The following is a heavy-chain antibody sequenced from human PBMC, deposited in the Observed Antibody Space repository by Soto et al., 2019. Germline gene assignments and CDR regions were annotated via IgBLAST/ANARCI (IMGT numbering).Heavy chain of an antibody. D-gene: IGHD3-10*01. CDR3: ARDHQVRGPYDE. J-gene: IGHJ4*02. CDR1: AFTFSDYY. Sequence: QVQLVESGGALVKPGGSLRLSCAASAFTFSDYYMTWIRQAPGKGLEWVSYISSSGSYTNYADSVKGRFTISRDNAKNSLYLQMNSLRVEDTAVYYCARDHQVRGPYDEWGQGTLVTVSS. V-gene: IGHV3-11*05. CDR2: ISSSGSYT.